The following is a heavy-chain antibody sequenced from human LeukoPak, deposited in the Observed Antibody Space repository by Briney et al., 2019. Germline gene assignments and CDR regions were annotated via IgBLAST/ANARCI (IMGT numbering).Heavy chain of an antibody. D-gene: IGHD2-15*01. CDR3: ARAGFCSGGSCHGWFDP. J-gene: IGHJ5*02. V-gene: IGHV4-59*01. Sequence: SETLSLTCTVSGGSISSYYWSWIRQPPGKGLEWIGNIHDSGSIDYNPSLKSRVTISVDTSKNQFSLKLSSVTAADTAVYYCARAGFCSGGSCHGWFDPWGQGTLVTVSS. CDR1: GGSISSYY. CDR2: IHDSGSI.